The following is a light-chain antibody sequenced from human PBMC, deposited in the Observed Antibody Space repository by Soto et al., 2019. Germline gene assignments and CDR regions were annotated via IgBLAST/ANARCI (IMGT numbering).Light chain of an antibody. CDR1: QNVSSN. CDR3: QQYNNWPQA. CDR2: GAS. V-gene: IGKV3-15*01. J-gene: IGKJ2*01. Sequence: EIVMTQSPATLSVSPGERATHSCRASQNVSSNLAWYQQKPGQAPRLLIYGASNRATGIPARFSGSGSGTEFTLTISSLQSEDFAVYYCQQYNNWPQAFGQGTKVDIK.